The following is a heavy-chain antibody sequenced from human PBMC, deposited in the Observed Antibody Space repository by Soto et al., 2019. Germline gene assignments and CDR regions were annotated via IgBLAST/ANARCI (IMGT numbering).Heavy chain of an antibody. CDR1: GFIFSNYG. D-gene: IGHD6-6*01. Sequence: QVQLVESGGGVVQSGRSLRLSCAASGFIFSNYGIHWVRQAPGKGLEWVAVISYDGSNKYYADSVKGRFTISRDNSKNGLYLQMNSLRGEYTGVYYCAKLPSGCSSTVPFDIWGQGTMVTVSS. V-gene: IGHV3-30*18. J-gene: IGHJ3*02. CDR3: AKLPSGCSSTVPFDI. CDR2: ISYDGSNK.